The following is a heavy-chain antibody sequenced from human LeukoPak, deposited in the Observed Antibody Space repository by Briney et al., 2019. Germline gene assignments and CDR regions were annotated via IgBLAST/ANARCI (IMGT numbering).Heavy chain of an antibody. CDR2: INNEVSDT. J-gene: IGHJ4*02. CDR3: VRGLLGPDY. D-gene: IGHD7-27*01. Sequence: GGSLRLSCAASGFTFSSYWMHWVRQAPGKGLMWVSRINNEVSDTVYADSVEGRFTISRENAKNTVYLQMNSLRADDTAVYYCVRGLLGPDYWGQGTQVTAYS. CDR1: GFTFSSYW. V-gene: IGHV3-74*01.